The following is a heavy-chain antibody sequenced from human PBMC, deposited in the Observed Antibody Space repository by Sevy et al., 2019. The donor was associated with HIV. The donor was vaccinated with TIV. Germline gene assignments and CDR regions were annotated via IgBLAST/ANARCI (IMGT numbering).Heavy chain of an antibody. CDR2: ISGSGGST. D-gene: IGHD2-21*02. V-gene: IGHV3-23*01. CDR3: AKVSNCGGDCYPYFDY. CDR1: GFTFSSYA. J-gene: IGHJ4*02. Sequence: GGSLRLSCAASGFTFSSYAMSWVRQAPGKGLEWVSAISGSGGSTYYADSVKGRFTISRDNSKNTRYLQMNSLRAEDTAVYYCAKVSNCGGDCYPYFDYWGQGTLVTVSS.